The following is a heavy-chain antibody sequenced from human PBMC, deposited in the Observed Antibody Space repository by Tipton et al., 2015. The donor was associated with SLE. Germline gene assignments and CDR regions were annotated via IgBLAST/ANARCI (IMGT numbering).Heavy chain of an antibody. CDR2: IYTSGST. Sequence: LRLSCTVSGGSISSGSYYWSWIRQPAGKGLEWIGRIYTSGSTNYNPSLKSRVTISVDTSKNQFSLRLSSVTAADTAVYYCARENSGNFLPPNYFDYWGQGSLVTFYS. CDR3: ARENSGNFLPPNYFDY. CDR1: GGSISSGSYY. D-gene: IGHD1-26*01. V-gene: IGHV4-61*02. J-gene: IGHJ4*02.